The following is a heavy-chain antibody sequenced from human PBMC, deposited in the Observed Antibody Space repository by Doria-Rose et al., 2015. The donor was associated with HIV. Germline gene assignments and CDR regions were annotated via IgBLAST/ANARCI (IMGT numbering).Heavy chain of an antibody. V-gene: IGHV2-26*01. J-gene: IGHJ4*02. CDR1: GVSLSSPGMG. CDR2: IASDVER. Sequence: QVTLKESGPVLVKPTETLTLTCTVSGVSLSSPGMGVSWIRQPPGKSLEWLASIASDVERSYKTSLKSRLTITWVTSQSQVVLTMTDMDRVDTATYYCARIKSSRWYHKYYFDFWGQGTLVIVSA. CDR3: ARIKSSRWYHKYYFDF. D-gene: IGHD6-13*01.